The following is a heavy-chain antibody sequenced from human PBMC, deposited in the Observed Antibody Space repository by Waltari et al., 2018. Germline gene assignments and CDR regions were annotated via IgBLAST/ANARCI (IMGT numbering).Heavy chain of an antibody. D-gene: IGHD3-10*02. CDR3: ARSVRSPGD. Sequence: QVQLVESGGGLVKPGGSLSLSCAASGFTFSDSYMSWISQAQGKGLEWLSYSSDSGSSPYYADSVKGRFTLSRDNAKNSVYLQMNSLRVEDTAVYYCARSVRSPGDWGQGTLVTVSS. CDR1: GFTFSDSY. J-gene: IGHJ4*02. V-gene: IGHV3-11*01. CDR2: SSDSGSSP.